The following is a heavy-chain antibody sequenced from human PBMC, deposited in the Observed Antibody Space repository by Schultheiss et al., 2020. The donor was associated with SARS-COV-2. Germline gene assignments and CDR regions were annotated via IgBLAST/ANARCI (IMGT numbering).Heavy chain of an antibody. CDR2: IYYSGST. CDR3: ARSGRGYGGGYGMDV. V-gene: IGHV4-31*01. D-gene: IGHD5-12*01. Sequence: SETLSLTCTVSGGSISSGGYYWSWIRQHPGKGLEWIGYIYYSGSTYYNPSLKSLVTISVDTSKNQFSLKLSSVTAADTAVYYCARSGRGYGGGYGMDVWGQGTTVTVSS. J-gene: IGHJ6*02. CDR1: GGSISSGGYY.